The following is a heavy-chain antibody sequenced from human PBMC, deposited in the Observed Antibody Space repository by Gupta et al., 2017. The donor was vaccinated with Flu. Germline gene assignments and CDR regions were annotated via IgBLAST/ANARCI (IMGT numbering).Heavy chain of an antibody. V-gene: IGHV1-2*02. CDR2: ISPNSGDT. J-gene: IGHJ4*02. Sequence: VQLVQSGAEVTRPGTSLKVSCRAYGYTFVGYYIQWARQAPGEGLEWMGWISPNSGDTYSSQKFQGRVAMTRDTSISTAYMEMSGLTSDDTAVYYCARVRFDGSGWLSDYWGQGTLVTVSS. CDR1: GYTFVGYY. CDR3: ARVRFDGSGWLSDY. D-gene: IGHD6-19*01.